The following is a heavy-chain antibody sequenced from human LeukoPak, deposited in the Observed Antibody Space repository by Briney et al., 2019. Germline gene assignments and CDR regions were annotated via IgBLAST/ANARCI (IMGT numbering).Heavy chain of an antibody. CDR1: GFFFSDSA. CDR2: ISGSGGST. Sequence: PGGSLRLSCAASGFFFSDSAMAWVRQAPGKGLEWVSGISGSGGSTSYADSVKGRFTISRDNSKNTLYLQMNSLRAEDTAVYYCAKDFTSSGWYNWFDPWGQGTLVTVSS. CDR3: AKDFTSSGWYNWFDP. V-gene: IGHV3-23*01. D-gene: IGHD6-19*01. J-gene: IGHJ5*02.